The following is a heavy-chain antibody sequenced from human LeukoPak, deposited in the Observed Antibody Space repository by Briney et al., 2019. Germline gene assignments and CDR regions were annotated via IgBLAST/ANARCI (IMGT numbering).Heavy chain of an antibody. J-gene: IGHJ4*02. CDR1: GFTFDDYA. D-gene: IGHD3-22*01. Sequence: GGSLRLSCAASGFTFDDYAMHWVRQAPGKGLEWVSLVSGDGGSTYYADSVKGRFTISRDNSKNSLHLQMTSLRTEDTALYYCAKETPDSSGYSFDYWGQGTLVTVSS. V-gene: IGHV3-43*02. CDR2: VSGDGGST. CDR3: AKETPDSSGYSFDY.